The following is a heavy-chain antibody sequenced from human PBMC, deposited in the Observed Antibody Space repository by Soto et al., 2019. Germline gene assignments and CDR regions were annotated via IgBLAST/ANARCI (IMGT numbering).Heavy chain of an antibody. J-gene: IGHJ4*02. D-gene: IGHD6-13*01. CDR3: ASDQIAAAGTGYFAY. CDR2: INPSGGST. V-gene: IGHV1-46*01. CDR1: GYTFTSYY. Sequence: ASVKVSCKASGYTFTSYYMHWVRQAPGQGLEWMGIINPSGGSTSYAQKFQGRVTMTRDTSTSTVYMELSSLRSEDTAVYYCASDQIAAAGTGYFAYWGQGTLVPVSS.